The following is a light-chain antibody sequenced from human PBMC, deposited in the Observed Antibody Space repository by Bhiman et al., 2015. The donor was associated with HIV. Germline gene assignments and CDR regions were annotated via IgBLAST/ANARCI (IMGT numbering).Light chain of an antibody. CDR1: SSDVGGYDY. CDR3: SSYAGSRNYV. V-gene: IGLV2-14*03. Sequence: QSALTQPASVSGSPGQSITISCTGTSSDVGGYDYVSWYQQYPGKAPKLMIYDVSNRPSGVSNRFSGSRSGNTASLTVSGLQPEDEADYYCSSYAGSRNYVFGSGTKVTVL. CDR2: DVS. J-gene: IGLJ1*01.